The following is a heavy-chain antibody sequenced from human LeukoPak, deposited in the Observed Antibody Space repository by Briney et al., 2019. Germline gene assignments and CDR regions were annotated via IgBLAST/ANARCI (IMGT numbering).Heavy chain of an antibody. V-gene: IGHV4-59*08. J-gene: IGHJ4*02. CDR1: GGSISSYY. D-gene: IGHD3-22*01. CDR3: GRLSYDTTGYWPDYFDY. CDR2: TSYSGST. Sequence: PSETLSLTCTVSGGSISSYYWSWIRQPPGKGLEWIGYTSYSGSTNYSRSLKSRVTISVDTSKKQFSLRLSSVTAADTAVYYCGRLSYDTTGYWPDYFDYWGQGTLVTVPS.